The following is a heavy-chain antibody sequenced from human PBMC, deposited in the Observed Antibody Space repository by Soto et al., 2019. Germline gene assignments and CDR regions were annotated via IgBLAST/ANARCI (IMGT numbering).Heavy chain of an antibody. CDR2: VTDSGGKT. CDR3: AKGFIVSATTPEFDY. J-gene: IGHJ4*02. D-gene: IGHD1-26*01. CDR1: GFTFTTYA. V-gene: IGHV3-23*01. Sequence: EVQLLESGGGLVQPGGSLRLSCAASGFTFTTYAMSWVRQAPGKGLEWVSGVTDSGGKTYYADSVKGRFTISRDNSKNTLYLQMNSLRAEYTAVYYCAKGFIVSATTPEFDYWGQGNLVTVSS.